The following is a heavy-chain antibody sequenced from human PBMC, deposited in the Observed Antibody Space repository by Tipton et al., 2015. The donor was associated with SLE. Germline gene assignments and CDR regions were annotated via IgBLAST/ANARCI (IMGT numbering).Heavy chain of an antibody. D-gene: IGHD5-18*01. CDR3: ARKDTTMVWGDYYYGMDV. V-gene: IGHV4-31*03. Sequence: TLSLTCTVSGASIGSGGYYWSWIRQHPGEGLEWIGYIYDSGTTYYNPSLKSRLTISIDTSKNQFSLKLNSVTAADTAVYYCARKDTTMVWGDYYYGMDVWGQGTTVTVSS. CDR2: IYDSGTT. CDR1: GASIGSGGYY. J-gene: IGHJ6*02.